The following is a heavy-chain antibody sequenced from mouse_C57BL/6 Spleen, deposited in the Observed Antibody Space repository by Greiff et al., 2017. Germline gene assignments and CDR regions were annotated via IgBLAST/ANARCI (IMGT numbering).Heavy chain of an antibody. CDR3: ARSGSSYGYAMDH. J-gene: IGHJ4*01. V-gene: IGHV1-81*01. D-gene: IGHD1-1*01. CDR2: IYPRSGNI. Sequence: VQLQQSGAELARPGASVKLSCKASGYTFTSYGISWVKQGTGQCLEWIGEIYPRSGNIYYNEKFKGTATLTADKSSNTAYMELRSLTSEDSAVEFGARSGSSYGYAMDHWGQGTLVVDSS. CDR1: GYTFTSYG.